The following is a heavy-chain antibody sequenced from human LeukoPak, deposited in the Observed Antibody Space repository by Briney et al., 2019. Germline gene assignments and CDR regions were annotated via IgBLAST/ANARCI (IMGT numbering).Heavy chain of an antibody. CDR2: INPDSGGT. D-gene: IGHD6-13*01. CDR1: GYTFTGHH. V-gene: IGHV1-2*02. CDR3: ARHSGTYLDQ. Sequence: ASVKVSCKASGYTFTGHHLHWVRQAPGQGLEWMGWINPDSGGTRYAQKFQGRVTVTRDTSTSTVHMELSRLRSDDTAVYFCARHSGTYLDQWGQGALVTVSS. J-gene: IGHJ4*02.